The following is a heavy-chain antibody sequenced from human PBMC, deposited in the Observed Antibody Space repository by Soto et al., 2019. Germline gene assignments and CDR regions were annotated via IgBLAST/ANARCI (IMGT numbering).Heavy chain of an antibody. CDR3: ARDRGSYSSSSGRVDY. Sequence: ASVKVSCKAFGYTFTSYGISWVRQAPGQGLEWMGWISAYNGNTNYAQKLQGRVTMTTDTSTSTAYMELRSLRSDDTAVYYCARDRGSYSSSSGRVDYWGQGTLVTVSS. D-gene: IGHD6-6*01. CDR1: GYTFTSYG. CDR2: ISAYNGNT. J-gene: IGHJ4*02. V-gene: IGHV1-18*04.